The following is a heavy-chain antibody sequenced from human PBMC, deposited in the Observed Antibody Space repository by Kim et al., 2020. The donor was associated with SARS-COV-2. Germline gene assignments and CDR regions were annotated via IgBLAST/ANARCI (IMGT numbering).Heavy chain of an antibody. Sequence: GGSLRLSCAASGFIVSSNYMSWVRQPPGKGLEGVPVIYRGGSTYYADSVKGRFTISRDNSKNMLYLQMNSLRAEDTAVYYCARDATDYGDYWSGYYYGMDVWGQGTTVTVSS. CDR3: ARDATDYGDYWSGYYYGMDV. J-gene: IGHJ6*02. V-gene: IGHV3-66*01. CDR2: IYRGGST. D-gene: IGHD4-17*01. CDR1: GFIVSSNY.